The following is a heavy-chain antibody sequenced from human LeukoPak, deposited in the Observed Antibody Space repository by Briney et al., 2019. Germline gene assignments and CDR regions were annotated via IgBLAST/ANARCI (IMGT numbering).Heavy chain of an antibody. CDR1: GGTFSSYT. V-gene: IGHV1-69*02. Sequence: SVKVSCKASGGTFSSYTISWVRQAPGQGLEWMGRIIPILGIANYAQKFQGRVTITADKSTSTAYMELSSLRSEDTAVYYCAKLRWGRYNSTDAGYWGQGTLVTVSS. CDR2: IIPILGIA. CDR3: AKLRWGRYNSTDAGY. J-gene: IGHJ4*02. D-gene: IGHD1-1*01.